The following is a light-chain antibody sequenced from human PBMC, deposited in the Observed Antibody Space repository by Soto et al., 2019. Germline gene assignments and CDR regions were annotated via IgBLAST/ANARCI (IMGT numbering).Light chain of an antibody. CDR3: QQYDKWPPWT. CDR2: GAS. V-gene: IGKV3-15*01. CDR1: QSVGSN. J-gene: IGKJ1*01. Sequence: EIVMTQSPATLSVSPGERVILSCRASQSVGSNLAWYQQRPGQAPRLLIFGASTRATGFPARFSGSGSGTECTLTISSLQSEDFAVYYCQQYDKWPPWTFGQGTKVEIK.